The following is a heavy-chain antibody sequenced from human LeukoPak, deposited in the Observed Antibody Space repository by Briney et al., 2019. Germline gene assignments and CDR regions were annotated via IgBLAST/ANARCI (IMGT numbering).Heavy chain of an antibody. D-gene: IGHD6-13*01. J-gene: IGHJ5*02. V-gene: IGHV4-34*01. CDR3: ARLGSSWYFWFDP. Sequence: SETLSLTCAVYGGSFSGYYWSWIRQPPGKGLEWIGEINHSGSTNYNPSLKSRVTISVDTSRNQFSLKLNSVTAADTAVYYCARLGSSWYFWFDPWGQGTLVTVSS. CDR1: GGSFSGYY. CDR2: INHSGST.